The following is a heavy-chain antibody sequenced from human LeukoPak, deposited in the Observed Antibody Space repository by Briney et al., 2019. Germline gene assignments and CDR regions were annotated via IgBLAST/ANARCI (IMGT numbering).Heavy chain of an antibody. Sequence: GGSLRLSCAASGFTFSSYAMSWVRQAPRKGLEWVSVVSGSGSSTDYADSVKGRFTISRDNSKNTMYLQMSSLSAEDTAVYYCAKMNVLTGYYTPNFDFWGQGTLVTVSS. CDR1: GFTFSSYA. J-gene: IGHJ4*02. CDR2: VSGSGSST. CDR3: AKMNVLTGYYTPNFDF. V-gene: IGHV3-23*01. D-gene: IGHD3-9*01.